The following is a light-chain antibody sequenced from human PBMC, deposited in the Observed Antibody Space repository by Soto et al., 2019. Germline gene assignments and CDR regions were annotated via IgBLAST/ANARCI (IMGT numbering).Light chain of an antibody. Sequence: NFMLTQPHSVSESPGKTVTISCTRNSGSIATSYVQWYQQRPDSAPTTIIYDDNQRPSGVPVRFSGSIDSSSNSASLTISGLKTEDEADYYCQSYGSGNWVFGGGNKLTVL. J-gene: IGLJ3*02. CDR2: DDN. V-gene: IGLV6-57*03. CDR1: SGSIATSY. CDR3: QSYGSGNWV.